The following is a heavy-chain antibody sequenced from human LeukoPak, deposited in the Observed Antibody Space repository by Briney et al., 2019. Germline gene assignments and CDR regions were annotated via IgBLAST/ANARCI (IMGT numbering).Heavy chain of an antibody. V-gene: IGHV3-11*01. J-gene: IGHJ4*02. Sequence: GGSLRLPCVVSGFTFSNYYMGWIRQAPGKGLECISYISDIGTNIYYADSVKGRLTVSRDNAKNSLFLQMNSLRADDTAVYYCAKAPASGSDRSTCNRDCFDHWGLGSLVTVSS. CDR1: GFTFSNYY. D-gene: IGHD1-26*01. CDR3: AKAPASGSDRSTCNRDCFDH. CDR2: ISDIGTNI.